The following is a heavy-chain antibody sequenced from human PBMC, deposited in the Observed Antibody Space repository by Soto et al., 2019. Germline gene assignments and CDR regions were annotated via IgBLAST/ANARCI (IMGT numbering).Heavy chain of an antibody. CDR3: AKAPTAYGSDWYAVDY. V-gene: IGHV3-9*01. CDR1: GFTFDDYA. J-gene: IGHJ4*02. Sequence: EVPLVDSGGGLVQHGRSLRLSCAASGFTFDDYAMHWVRQAPGKGLEWVSGISWNSGSIDYADSVKGRLTISIDNAKKSVYLQMTSLRSEDTALYYCAKAPTAYGSDWYAVDYWGQGTLVTVSA. CDR2: ISWNSGSI. D-gene: IGHD6-19*01.